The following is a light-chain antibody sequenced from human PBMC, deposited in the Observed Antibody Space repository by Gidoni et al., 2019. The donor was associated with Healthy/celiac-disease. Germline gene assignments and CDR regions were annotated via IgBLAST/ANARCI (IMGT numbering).Light chain of an antibody. Sequence: EIVLTQSAATLSLSPGDRATLSCRASQSVSSYLAWYRQKPGQPPRLLIYDASNRATGIPDRLSGTGSGTDFTLTINSLEAEDSAVYYCQQRSNWPLTFGGGTKVEIK. CDR3: QQRSNWPLT. J-gene: IGKJ4*01. V-gene: IGKV3-11*01. CDR1: QSVSSY. CDR2: DAS.